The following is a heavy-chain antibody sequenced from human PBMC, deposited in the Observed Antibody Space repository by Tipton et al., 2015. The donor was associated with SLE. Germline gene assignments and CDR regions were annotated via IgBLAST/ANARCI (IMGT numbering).Heavy chain of an antibody. Sequence: TLSLTCTVSGGSISSSSYYWGWIRQPPGKGLEWIGSIYYSGSTYYNPSLKSRATISVDTSKNQFSLKLNSVTAADTAVYYCAKLFGSAYWYYMDVWGKGTTVTVS. J-gene: IGHJ6*03. V-gene: IGHV4-39*01. CDR2: IYYSGST. CDR1: GGSISSSSYY. CDR3: AKLFGSAYWYYMDV. D-gene: IGHD6-25*01.